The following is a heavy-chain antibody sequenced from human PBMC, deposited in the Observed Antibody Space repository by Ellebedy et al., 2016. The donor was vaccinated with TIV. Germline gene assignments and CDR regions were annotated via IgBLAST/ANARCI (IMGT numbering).Heavy chain of an antibody. CDR2: IGTAGDT. CDR3: ARATEGLDY. D-gene: IGHD1-14*01. Sequence: GESLKISCAASGFTFSSYDMPWVRQVTGKGLEWVYAIGTAGDTYYPGSVKGRFNISRENAKNSLYLQMNSLRAGDTSVYYCARATEGLDYWGQGTLVTVSS. V-gene: IGHV3-13*01. CDR1: GFTFSSYD. J-gene: IGHJ4*02.